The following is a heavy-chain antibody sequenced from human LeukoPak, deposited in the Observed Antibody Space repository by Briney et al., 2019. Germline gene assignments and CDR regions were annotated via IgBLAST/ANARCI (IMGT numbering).Heavy chain of an antibody. CDR3: ATGSYDYDAFDI. CDR2: ISYNGGT. V-gene: IGHV4-39*01. J-gene: IGHJ3*02. Sequence: SETLSLTCTVSGGSISSVSYYWGWIRQPPGKGLEWIGSISYNGGTYYNPSLKSRVTIFVDTSKNQFSLKLSSVTAADTAVYYCATGSYDYDAFDIWGQGTMVTVSS. CDR1: GGSISSVSYY. D-gene: IGHD3-16*01.